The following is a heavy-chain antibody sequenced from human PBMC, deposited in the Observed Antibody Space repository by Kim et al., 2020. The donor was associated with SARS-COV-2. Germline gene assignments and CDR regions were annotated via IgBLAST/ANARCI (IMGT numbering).Heavy chain of an antibody. V-gene: IGHV3-33*05. CDR3: AREGSSDYDRVIDY. Sequence: GGSLRLSCAASGFSFSNYGMHWVRQAPGKGLEWVAVISYDGSDKYYADSAKGRFTISRDNSKNTLYLQMNSLRAEDTAVYYCAREGSSDYDRVIDYWGQG. CDR2: ISYDGSDK. D-gene: IGHD5-12*01. J-gene: IGHJ4*02. CDR1: GFSFSNYG.